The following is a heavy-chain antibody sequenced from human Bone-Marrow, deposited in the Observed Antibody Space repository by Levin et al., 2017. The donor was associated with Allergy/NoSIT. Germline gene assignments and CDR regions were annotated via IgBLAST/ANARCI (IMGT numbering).Heavy chain of an antibody. J-gene: IGHJ4*02. CDR2: INYSGST. CDR1: GGSIRSGTYY. CDR3: ARDITGSGSRIDY. D-gene: IGHD3-10*01. V-gene: IGHV4-31*03. Sequence: ASQTLSLTCTVSGGSIRSGTYYWSWIRQHPGKGLEWIGYINYSGSTYYNPSLKSRVVISEDTSKNQFSLKLSSVTAADTAVYYCARDITGSGSRIDYWGQGTLVTVSS.